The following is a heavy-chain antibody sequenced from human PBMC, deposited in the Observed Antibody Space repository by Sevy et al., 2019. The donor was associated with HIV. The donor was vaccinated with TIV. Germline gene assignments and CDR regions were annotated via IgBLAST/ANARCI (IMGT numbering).Heavy chain of an antibody. J-gene: IGHJ4*02. CDR3: AKAGRATSSGYYVGGVFDY. CDR1: GFTFDDYA. Sequence: GGSLRLSCAASGFTFDDYAMHWVRQAPGKGLEWVSGISWNSGSIGYADSVKGRFTISRDNAKNSLYLQMNSLRAEDTALNYGAKAGRATSSGYYVGGVFDYWGQGTLVTVSS. V-gene: IGHV3-9*01. D-gene: IGHD3-22*01. CDR2: ISWNSGSI.